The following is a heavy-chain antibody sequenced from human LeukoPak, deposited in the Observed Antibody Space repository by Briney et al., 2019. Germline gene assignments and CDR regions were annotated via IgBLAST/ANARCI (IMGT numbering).Heavy chain of an antibody. Sequence: PGGSLRLSCAASGFTFSSYSMNWVRQAPGKGLEWIGEINHSGNTNYNPSLQSRVTISLDTSTNQFSLELTSVTAADTAVYYCARGLSDVYWGQRTLVTVSS. CDR1: GFTFSSYS. V-gene: IGHV4-34*01. CDR2: INHSGNT. J-gene: IGHJ4*02. CDR3: ARGLSDVY.